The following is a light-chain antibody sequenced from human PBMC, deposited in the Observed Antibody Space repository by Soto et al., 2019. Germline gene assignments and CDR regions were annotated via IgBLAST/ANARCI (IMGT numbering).Light chain of an antibody. Sequence: QSVLTQPPSVSGAPGQRVTISCTGTSSNIGAGYDVHWYQQLPGTAPKLLIYGNSNRPSGVPDRFSGSKSCTSASLAITGLQAEDDDDYYCQSYDSSLSGYVFGTGTKVTVL. CDR2: GNS. V-gene: IGLV1-40*01. CDR3: QSYDSSLSGYV. CDR1: SSNIGAGYD. J-gene: IGLJ1*01.